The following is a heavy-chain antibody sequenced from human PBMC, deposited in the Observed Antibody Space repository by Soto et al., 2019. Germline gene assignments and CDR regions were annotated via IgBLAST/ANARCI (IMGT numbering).Heavy chain of an antibody. V-gene: IGHV4-31*03. CDR3: AQLGYCSSTSGPCYYYGMDV. CDR1: GGSISSGGYY. D-gene: IGHD2-2*01. Sequence: SETLSLTCTVSGGSISSGGYYWSWIRQHPGKGLEWIGYIYYSGSTYYNPSLKSRVTISVDTSKNQFSLKLSSVTAADTAVYYCAQLGYCSSTSGPCYYYGMDVWGQGTTVTVSS. CDR2: IYYSGST. J-gene: IGHJ6*02.